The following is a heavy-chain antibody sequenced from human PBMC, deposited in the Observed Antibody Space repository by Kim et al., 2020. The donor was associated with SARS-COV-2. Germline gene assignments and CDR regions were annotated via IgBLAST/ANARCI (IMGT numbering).Heavy chain of an antibody. D-gene: IGHD3-3*01. CDR3: ARGTTSTAFGVAQGRYFDY. Sequence: ASVKVSCEASGYTFTHYAMHWVRQAPGQGLEWMGWINPDNGNTKNSQKFQGRVTITRDTSASTAYMELNSLRSEDTAVYYCARGTTSTAFGVAQGRYFDYWGQGTLVTVSS. CDR2: INPDNGNT. CDR1: GYTFTHYA. J-gene: IGHJ4*02. V-gene: IGHV1-3*01.